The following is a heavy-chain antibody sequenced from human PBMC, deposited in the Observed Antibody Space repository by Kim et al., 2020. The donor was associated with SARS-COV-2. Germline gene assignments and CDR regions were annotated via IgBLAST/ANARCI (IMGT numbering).Heavy chain of an antibody. CDR2: ISSSSSTI. CDR1: GFTFSSYS. J-gene: IGHJ4*02. V-gene: IGHV3-48*02. D-gene: IGHD3-22*01. Sequence: GGSLRLSCAASGFTFSSYSMHWVRQAPGKGLEWVSYISSSSSTIYYADSMKGRFTVSRDNTKNSLYLQMNSLRDEDTAVYYCARSDYYDSSGNPRSEDYWGQGTLVTVSS. CDR3: ARSDYYDSSGNPRSEDY.